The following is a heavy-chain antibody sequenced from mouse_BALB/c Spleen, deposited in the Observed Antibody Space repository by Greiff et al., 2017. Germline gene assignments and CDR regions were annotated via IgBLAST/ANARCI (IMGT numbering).Heavy chain of an antibody. CDR2: ILPGSGST. CDR1: GYTFSSYW. V-gene: IGHV1-9*01. J-gene: IGHJ2*01. CDR3: ARVHYGNLFAY. D-gene: IGHD2-1*01. Sequence: VQLQQSGAELMKPGASVKISCKATGYTFSSYWIEWVKQRPGHGLEWIGEILPGSGSTNYNEKFKGKATFTADTSSNTAYMQLSSLTSEDSAVYYCARVHYGNLFAYWGQGTTLTVSS.